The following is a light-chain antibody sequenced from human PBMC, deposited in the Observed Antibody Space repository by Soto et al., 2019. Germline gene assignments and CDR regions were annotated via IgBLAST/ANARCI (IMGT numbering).Light chain of an antibody. V-gene: IGKV3-11*01. CDR2: YAS. J-gene: IGKJ4*01. CDR3: QPRSNWPRLT. Sequence: EIVLTQSPATLSLSPGERATLSCRASQSVSSYLAWYQQKPGQAPRLLIYYASNRDTGIPARFSGSGSGTDFNLTISSLQPEDFAVYYGQPRSNWPRLTFGGGTKVEIK. CDR1: QSVSSY.